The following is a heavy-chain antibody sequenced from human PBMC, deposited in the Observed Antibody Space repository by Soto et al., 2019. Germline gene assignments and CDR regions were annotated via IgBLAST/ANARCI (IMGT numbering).Heavy chain of an antibody. Sequence: SETLSLTSAVSGGSISSGGYSWSWIRQPPGKGLEWIGYIYHSGSTYYNPSLKSRVTISVDRSKNQFSLKLSTVTAADTAVYYCARGGTMVRGVINGMDVWGQGTTVTVSS. V-gene: IGHV4-30-2*01. D-gene: IGHD3-10*01. J-gene: IGHJ6*02. CDR3: ARGGTMVRGVINGMDV. CDR2: IYHSGST. CDR1: GGSISSGGYS.